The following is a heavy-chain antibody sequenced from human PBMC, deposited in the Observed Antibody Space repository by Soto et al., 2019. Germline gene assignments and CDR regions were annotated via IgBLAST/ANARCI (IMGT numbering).Heavy chain of an antibody. D-gene: IGHD2-2*01. CDR2: VYHTGTT. CDR1: GGSISSYY. CDR3: ARGNCSSPNCYSFSGYYGMDV. V-gene: IGHV4-59*06. Sequence: PSETLSLTCTVSGGSISSYYWSWIRHLPGKGLEWIANVYHTGTTYYNPSLKSRVSMSVDTSQNQFSLILASVTAADTALYYCARGNCSSPNCYSFSGYYGMDVWGQGTTVTVSS. J-gene: IGHJ6*02.